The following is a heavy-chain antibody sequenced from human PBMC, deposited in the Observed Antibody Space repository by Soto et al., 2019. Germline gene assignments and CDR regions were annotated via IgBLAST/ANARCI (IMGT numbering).Heavy chain of an antibody. V-gene: IGHV4-34*01. CDR1: GGSFSGYY. D-gene: IGHD3-10*01. Sequence: SETLSLTCAVYGGSFSGYYWSWIRQPPGKGLEWIGEINHSGSTNYNPSLKSRVTISVDTSKNQFSLKLSSVTAADTAVYYCARGLITMVRGDLAYWGQGTLVTVSS. CDR3: ARGLITMVRGDLAY. CDR2: INHSGST. J-gene: IGHJ4*02.